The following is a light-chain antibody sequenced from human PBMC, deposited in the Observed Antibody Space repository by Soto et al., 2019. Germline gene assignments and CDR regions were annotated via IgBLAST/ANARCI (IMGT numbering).Light chain of an antibody. J-gene: IGKJ4*01. CDR3: QQYVSSPLT. CDR1: ERVSTN. CDR2: DAS. Sequence: DILLPQSPATLSSFPGDRVTISCRASERVSTNLAWYQQKPGLAPRLLIYDASSRATGIPDRFSGSGSGTDFTLTISSLQPEEFAVYYCQQYVSSPLTVGGGTKVDIK. V-gene: IGKV3D-20*01.